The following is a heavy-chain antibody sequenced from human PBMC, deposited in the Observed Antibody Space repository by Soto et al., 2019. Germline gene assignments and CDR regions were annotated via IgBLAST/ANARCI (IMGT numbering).Heavy chain of an antibody. CDR1: GGSISSSSYY. Sequence: SETLSLTCTVSGGSISSSSYYWGWIRQPPGKGLEWIGYIYYSGSTYYNPSLKSRVTISVDTSKNQFSLKLSSVTAADTAVYYCVRSHGLRFLEWLSYYYGMDVWGQGTTVTVSS. CDR3: VRSHGLRFLEWLSYYYGMDV. J-gene: IGHJ6*02. CDR2: IYYSGST. D-gene: IGHD3-3*01. V-gene: IGHV4-30-4*08.